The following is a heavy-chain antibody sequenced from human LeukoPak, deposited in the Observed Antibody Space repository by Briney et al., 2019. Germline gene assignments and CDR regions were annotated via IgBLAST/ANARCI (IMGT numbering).Heavy chain of an antibody. J-gene: IGHJ4*02. D-gene: IGHD3-10*01. CDR1: GFTFTTYS. Sequence: GGSLRLSCAASGFTFTTYSMNWVRQAPGKGLEWVSSISSTSDYIYYADSLKGRFTISRDNAKNSLYLQMNSLRTEDTAVYYCAREEEDYYDSGTYYFDFWGQGTLVTVSS. V-gene: IGHV3-21*01. CDR2: ISSTSDYI. CDR3: AREEEDYYDSGTYYFDF.